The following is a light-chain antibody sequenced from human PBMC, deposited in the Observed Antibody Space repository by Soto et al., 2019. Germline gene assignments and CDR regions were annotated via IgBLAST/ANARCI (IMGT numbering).Light chain of an antibody. J-gene: IGKJ4*01. CDR2: TAS. CDR1: QNIESN. CDR3: QQCNIWPPFT. Sequence: DIVMTQSPVTLSVSPGESATLSCRASQNIESNLAWYQQKPGQSPRLLIYTASTRASGIPARFSGSGYGTEFTLTISSLQSEDSAVYYCQQCNIWPPFTFGGGTKVDIK. V-gene: IGKV3-15*01.